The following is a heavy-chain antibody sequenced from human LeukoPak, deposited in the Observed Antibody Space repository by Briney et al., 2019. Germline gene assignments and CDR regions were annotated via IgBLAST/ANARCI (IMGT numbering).Heavy chain of an antibody. Sequence: GESLKISCKGSGYSFTSYWIGWVRQMPGKGLEWMGIIYPGDSDTRYSPSFQGQVTISADKSISTAYLQWSSLKASDTAMYYCARGKGSSSWAYYFDYWGQGTLVTVSS. D-gene: IGHD6-13*01. CDR3: ARGKGSSSWAYYFDY. V-gene: IGHV5-51*01. J-gene: IGHJ4*02. CDR1: GYSFTSYW. CDR2: IYPGDSDT.